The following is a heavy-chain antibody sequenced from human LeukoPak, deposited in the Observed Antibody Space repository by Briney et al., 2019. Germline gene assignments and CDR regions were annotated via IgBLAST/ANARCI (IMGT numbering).Heavy chain of an antibody. CDR3: ARGSRRYSSSWYPDDAFDI. CDR1: GFTFSDYY. CDR2: ISISGSTI. J-gene: IGHJ3*02. D-gene: IGHD6-13*01. Sequence: GGSLRLSCAASGFTFSDYYMSWIRQAPGKGLEWVSYISISGSTIYYADSVKGRFTISRDNAKNSMYLQMNSLRAEDTAVYYCARGSRRYSSSWYPDDAFDIWGQGTMVTVSS. V-gene: IGHV3-11*01.